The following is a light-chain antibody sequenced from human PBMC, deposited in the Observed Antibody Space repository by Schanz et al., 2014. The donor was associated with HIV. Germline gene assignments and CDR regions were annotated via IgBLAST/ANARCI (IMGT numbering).Light chain of an antibody. Sequence: QLVLTQPPSVSGAPGQRVTISCTGSSSNIGSVYDVHWYQQLPGTAPKHLIFANSDRPSGVPDRFSGSKSGTSASLAITGLQSEDEADYYCAGWDDSLKVWVFGGGTKLTVL. J-gene: IGLJ3*02. CDR3: AGWDDSLKVWV. CDR2: ANS. V-gene: IGLV1-40*01. CDR1: SSNIGSVYD.